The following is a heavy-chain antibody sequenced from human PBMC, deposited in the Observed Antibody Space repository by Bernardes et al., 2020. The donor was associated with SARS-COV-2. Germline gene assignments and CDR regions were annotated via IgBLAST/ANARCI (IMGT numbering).Heavy chain of an antibody. D-gene: IGHD2-2*02. J-gene: IGHJ6*03. Sequence: WGTLRLSCAASGCSFSSYNMNWIRQAPGKGLEWVAYISCSSSIYYTDSVKGRFTISRDNAKNSLYLQMNRLRAEDTAVYYCAREPGSCSSTSCYNYYYYYYMDVWGKGTMVTVSS. CDR3: AREPGSCSSTSCYNYYYYYYMDV. CDR1: GCSFSSYN. V-gene: IGHV3-48*04. CDR2: ISCSSSI.